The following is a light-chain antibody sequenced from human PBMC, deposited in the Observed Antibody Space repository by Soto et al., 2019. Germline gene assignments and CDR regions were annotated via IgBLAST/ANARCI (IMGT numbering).Light chain of an antibody. CDR2: DND. J-gene: IGLJ2*01. Sequence: QSVLTQPPSVSAAPGQTVTIACSGSSSNIGQNFVSWYQQLPGAAPQLIIYDNDKRPSGVPDRFSGSKSGASATLAITGLQTGDEADYYCGSWEASLGAGPVFGGGTKVTVL. CDR3: GSWEASLGAGPV. CDR1: SSNIGQNF. V-gene: IGLV1-51*01.